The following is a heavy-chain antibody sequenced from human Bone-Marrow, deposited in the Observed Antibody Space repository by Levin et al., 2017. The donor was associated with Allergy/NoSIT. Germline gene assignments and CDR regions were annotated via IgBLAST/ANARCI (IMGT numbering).Heavy chain of an antibody. J-gene: IGHJ4*02. D-gene: IGHD3-16*01. CDR1: GFTFITSW. CDR3: ARDYDDGGGSTRLDL. Sequence: GESLKISCAASGFTFITSWMSWVRQAPGKGLEWVANIKPDGSEFYYVDSVKGRFTISRDNAKNSLYLQMDSLRVEDTALYYCARDYDDGGGSTRLDLWGLGTLVPVSS. V-gene: IGHV3-7*04. CDR2: IKPDGSEF.